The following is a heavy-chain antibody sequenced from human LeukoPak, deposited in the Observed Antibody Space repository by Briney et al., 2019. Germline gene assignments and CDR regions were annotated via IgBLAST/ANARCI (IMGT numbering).Heavy chain of an antibody. CDR2: LKSTTDDETS. D-gene: IGHD1-1*01. J-gene: IGHJ4*02. CDR3: IANLDY. Sequence: GGSLRLSCEASGITFSDAWMSCVREVPGKGLEWIALLKSTTDDETSDYAAPVKGRFNVSRNDAENTLFLQMDSLKIDDTAVYYCIANLDYWGQGTLVTVSS. V-gene: IGHV3-15*01. CDR1: GITFSDAW.